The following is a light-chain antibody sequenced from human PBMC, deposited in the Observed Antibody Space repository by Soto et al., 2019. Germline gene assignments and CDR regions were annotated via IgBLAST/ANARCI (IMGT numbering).Light chain of an antibody. Sequence: QSALTQPPSASGSPGQSVTISCTGTSSDVGGYNYVSWYQHHPGKAPKLMIYEVSERPSGVPDRFSGSKSGNTASLTVSGLQAEDEADDYCSSYAGNNNLVFGGGTKLTVL. V-gene: IGLV2-8*01. CDR2: EVS. J-gene: IGLJ2*01. CDR3: SSYAGNNNLV. CDR1: SSDVGGYNY.